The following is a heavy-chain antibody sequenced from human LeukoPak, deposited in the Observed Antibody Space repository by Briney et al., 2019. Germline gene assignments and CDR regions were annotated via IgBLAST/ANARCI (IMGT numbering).Heavy chain of an antibody. CDR1: GGSISSSSYY. D-gene: IGHD3-22*01. V-gene: IGHV4-39*07. Sequence: SEALSLTCTVSGGSISSSSYYWGWIRQPPGKGLEWIGSIYYSGSTYYNPSLKSRVTISVDTSKNQFSLKLSSVTAADTAVYYCARGPLIYYYDSSGYYYYGCYLDYWGQGTLVTVSS. CDR2: IYYSGST. CDR3: ARGPLIYYYDSSGYYYYGCYLDY. J-gene: IGHJ4*02.